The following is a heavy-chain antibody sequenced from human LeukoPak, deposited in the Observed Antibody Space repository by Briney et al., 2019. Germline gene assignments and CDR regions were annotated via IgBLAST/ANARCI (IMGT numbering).Heavy chain of an antibody. V-gene: IGHV5-51*01. D-gene: IGHD3-22*01. J-gene: IGHJ1*01. Sequence: GESLQISCQGSGYSFTTYWIAWVRQMPGKGLEWMGIIYPGDSDTRYSPSFQGQVTISADKSISTAYLQWSGLKASDTAIHYCVRSGSSGAARGIQYWGQGTLVTVSS. CDR2: IYPGDSDT. CDR1: GYSFTTYW. CDR3: VRSGSSGAARGIQY.